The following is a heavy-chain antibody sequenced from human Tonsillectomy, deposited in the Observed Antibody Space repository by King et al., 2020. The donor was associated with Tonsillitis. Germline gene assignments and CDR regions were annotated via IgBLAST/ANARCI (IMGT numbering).Heavy chain of an antibody. CDR2: IKSKTNGGTT. CDR3: SPDGYPYGFHSLDS. CDR1: GVSFNNAW. D-gene: IGHD3-10*01. Sequence: VQLVESGGGLVKPGGSLRLSCAASGVSFNNAWMTWGRQAPGKGLEWVGRIKSKTNGGTTNYAAPVTGRLTISRDDSKNMLYLQMNSLKTEDTAVYYCSPDGYPYGFHSLDSWGQGTLVTVSS. J-gene: IGHJ4*02. V-gene: IGHV3-15*01.